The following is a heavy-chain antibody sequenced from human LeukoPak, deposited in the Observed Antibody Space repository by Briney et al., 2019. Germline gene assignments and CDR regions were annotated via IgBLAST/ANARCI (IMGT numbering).Heavy chain of an antibody. CDR2: ISFDGSNI. J-gene: IGHJ4*02. Sequence: GRSLRLSCAASGFTFSIYGMHWVRQAPGKGLEWVAVISFDGSNIYYADSVKGRFTISRDNSKNTLFLQMNNLRPEDTAVYYCAKKFPGAVAAGPDHWGQGTLVTVSS. V-gene: IGHV3-30*18. CDR3: AKKFPGAVAAGPDH. CDR1: GFTFSIYG. D-gene: IGHD6-13*01.